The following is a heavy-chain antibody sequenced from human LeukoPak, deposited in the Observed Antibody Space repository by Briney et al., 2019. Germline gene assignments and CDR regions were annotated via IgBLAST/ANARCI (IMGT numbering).Heavy chain of an antibody. CDR3: ARNPLMLAVAGTTYYHYMDV. D-gene: IGHD6-19*01. J-gene: IGHJ6*03. V-gene: IGHV1-18*01. Sequence: ASVKVSCKASGYTFTSYGISWVRQAPGQGLEWMGWISAYNGNTNYAQKLQGRVTMTTDTSTSTAYMELRSLRSDDTAVYYCARNPLMLAVAGTTYYHYMDVWGKGTTVTVSS. CDR1: GYTFTSYG. CDR2: ISAYNGNT.